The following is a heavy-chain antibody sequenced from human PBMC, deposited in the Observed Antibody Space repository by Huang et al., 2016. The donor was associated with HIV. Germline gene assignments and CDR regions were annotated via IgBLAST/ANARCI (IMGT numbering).Heavy chain of an antibody. V-gene: IGHV1-69*13. J-gene: IGHJ6*03. CDR2: VTPVFGTV. CDR1: GKASGDPFKSLG. CDR3: ARVSEEGLSSRSYYYHMDV. D-gene: IGHD2-2*01. Sequence: QVQLVQSGAEVKKPGSSVKVSCKASGKASGDPFKSLGGSWVRHAPGQVLGWMGGVTPVFGTVIYAQKVPGRLTISADESTRTAYMDLNSLRSEDTAVYYCARVSEEGLSSRSYYYHMDVWGTGTSVIVSS.